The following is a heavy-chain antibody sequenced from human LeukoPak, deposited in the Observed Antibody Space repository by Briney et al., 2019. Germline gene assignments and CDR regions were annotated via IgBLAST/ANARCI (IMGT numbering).Heavy chain of an antibody. CDR1: GFTFSSYA. CDR3: ARYDRIAVAFFDY. V-gene: IGHV3-23*01. CDR2: ISGSGGST. Sequence: GGSLRPSCAASGFTFSSYAMSWVRQAPGKGLEWVSAISGSGGSTYYADSVKGRFTISRDNSKNTLYLQMNSLRAEDTAVYYCARYDRIAVAFFDYWGQGTLVTVSS. D-gene: IGHD6-19*01. J-gene: IGHJ4*02.